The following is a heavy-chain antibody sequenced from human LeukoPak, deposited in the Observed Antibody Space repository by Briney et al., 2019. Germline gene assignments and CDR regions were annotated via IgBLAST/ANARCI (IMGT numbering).Heavy chain of an antibody. CDR1: GYSFTSYW. J-gene: IGHJ5*02. CDR3: ARLYYDFWSGFISPFDP. V-gene: IGHV5-51*01. D-gene: IGHD3-3*01. Sequence: GESLKISCKGSGYSFTSYWIGWVRPMPGKGLEWMGIIYPGDSDTRYSPSFQGQVTISADKSISTAYLQWSSLKASDTAMYYCARLYYDFWSGFISPFDPWGQGTLVTVSS. CDR2: IYPGDSDT.